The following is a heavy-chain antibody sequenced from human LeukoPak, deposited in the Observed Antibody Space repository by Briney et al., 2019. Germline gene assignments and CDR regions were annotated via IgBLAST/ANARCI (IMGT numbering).Heavy chain of an antibody. CDR3: ALEAAAGLNFDY. V-gene: IGHV4-59*01. Sequence: PSETLSLTCTVSGGSISSYYWSWIRQPPGKGLEWIGYIYYSGSTNYNPSLKSRVLMSVNTSKNQFSLTLTSVTAADTAVYYCALEAAAGLNFDYWGQGTLVTVSS. CDR1: GGSISSYY. CDR2: IYYSGST. J-gene: IGHJ4*02. D-gene: IGHD6-13*01.